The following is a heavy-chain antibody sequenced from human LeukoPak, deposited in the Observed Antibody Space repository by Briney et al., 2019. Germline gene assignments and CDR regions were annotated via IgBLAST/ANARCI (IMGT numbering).Heavy chain of an antibody. CDR1: GFTFSSYS. CDR2: ISSSSSTI. CDR3: ARSTMTMTYYYMDV. V-gene: IGHV3-48*01. J-gene: IGHJ6*03. Sequence: GGSLRLSCAASGFTFSSYSMKWVRQAPGKGLEWVSYISSSSSTIYYADSVKGRFTISRDNAKNSLYLQMNSLRAEDTALYYCARSTMTMTYYYMDVWGKGTTVTVSS. D-gene: IGHD4/OR15-4a*01.